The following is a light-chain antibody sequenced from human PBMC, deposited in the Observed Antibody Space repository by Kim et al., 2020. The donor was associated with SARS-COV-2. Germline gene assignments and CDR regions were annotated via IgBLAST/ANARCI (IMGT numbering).Light chain of an antibody. V-gene: IGKV3-20*01. CDR2: SAS. J-gene: IGKJ2*01. CDR1: QTRCSTC. Sequence: SPGERATLSCRASQTRCSTCLAWYQQKPGQAPRLLIYSASNRATGVPDRFSGGGSGTDFTLTISRLEPEDFAVYYWQQYGTIPPYTFGQGTKLEI. CDR3: QQYGTIPPYT.